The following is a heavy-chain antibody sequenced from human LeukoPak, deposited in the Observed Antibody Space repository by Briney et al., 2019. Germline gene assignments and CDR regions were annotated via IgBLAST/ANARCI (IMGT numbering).Heavy chain of an antibody. D-gene: IGHD4-17*01. Sequence: GGSRRLSCAASGFTFSSYGMHWVRQAPGKGLEWVSGITYSSGYTYYADSVKGRFTIPRDNSRNTLYLQMNSLRAEDTAVYYCAMTTVTSRGPYFDYWGQGTLVTVSS. CDR2: ITYSSGYT. J-gene: IGHJ4*02. CDR1: GFTFSSYG. CDR3: AMTTVTSRGPYFDY. V-gene: IGHV3-NL1*01.